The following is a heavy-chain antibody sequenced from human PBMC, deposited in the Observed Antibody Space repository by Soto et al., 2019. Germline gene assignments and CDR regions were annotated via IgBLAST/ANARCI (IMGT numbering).Heavy chain of an antibody. CDR2: ISYDGSNK. CDR3: AKDSSDLPHTTYYYGMDV. CDR1: GFTFSSYG. D-gene: IGHD6-19*01. V-gene: IGHV3-30*18. J-gene: IGHJ6*02. Sequence: GGSLRLSCAASGFTFSSYGMHWVRQAPGKWLEWVAVISYDGSNKYYADSVKGRFTISRDNSKNTLYLQMNSLRAEDTAVYYCAKDSSDLPHTTYYYGMDVWGQGTTVTVSS.